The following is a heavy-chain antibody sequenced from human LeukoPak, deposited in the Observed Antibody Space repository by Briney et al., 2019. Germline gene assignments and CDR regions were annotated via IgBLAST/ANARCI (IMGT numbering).Heavy chain of an antibody. CDR1: GYAFTSYY. CDR2: INPSGGST. D-gene: IGHD2-2*01. J-gene: IGHJ5*02. V-gene: IGHV1-46*01. Sequence: ASVKVSCKASGYAFTSYYMHWVRQAPGQGLEWMGIINPSGGSTSYAQKFQGRVTMTRDTSTSTVYMELSSLRSEDTAVYYCARDDCSSTSCSLAGFDPWGQGTLVTVSS. CDR3: ARDDCSSTSCSLAGFDP.